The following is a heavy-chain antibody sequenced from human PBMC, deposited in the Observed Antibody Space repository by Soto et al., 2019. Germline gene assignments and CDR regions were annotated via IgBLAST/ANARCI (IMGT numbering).Heavy chain of an antibody. Sequence: GGSLRLSCAASGFTFSSYAMHWVRQAPGKGLEWVAVISYDGSNKYYADSVKGRFTISRDNSKNTLYLQMNSLRAEDTAVYYCARVRGYSYAFDYWGQGTLVTVSS. CDR3: ARVRGYSYAFDY. D-gene: IGHD5-18*01. CDR1: GFTFSSYA. CDR2: ISYDGSNK. V-gene: IGHV3-30-3*01. J-gene: IGHJ4*02.